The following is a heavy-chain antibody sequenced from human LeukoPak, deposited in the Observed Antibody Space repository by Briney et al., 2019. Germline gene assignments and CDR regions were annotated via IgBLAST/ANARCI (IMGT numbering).Heavy chain of an antibody. CDR3: AKAHSSGYYLTYYFDY. CDR1: GFTFSGSA. D-gene: IGHD3-22*01. V-gene: IGHV3-73*01. Sequence: GGSLRLSCAASGFTFSGSAMHWVRQASGKGLEWVGRIRSKANSYATAYAASVKGRFTISRDDSKNTLYLQMNSLRAEDTAVYYCAKAHSSGYYLTYYFDYWGQGTLVTVSS. CDR2: IRSKANSYAT. J-gene: IGHJ4*02.